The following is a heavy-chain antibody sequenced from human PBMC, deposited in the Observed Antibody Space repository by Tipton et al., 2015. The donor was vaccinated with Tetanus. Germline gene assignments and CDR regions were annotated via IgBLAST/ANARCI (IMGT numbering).Heavy chain of an antibody. CDR3: ARGERGALDI. CDR1: GFSFSVYS. Sequence: SLRLSCAASGFSFSVYSINWVRQAPGKGLEWVSSISGTGKYIYYADSVKGRFTISRDNAKNSLSLEMNSLRADDTAVYYCARGERGALDIWGQGTLVTVSS. CDR2: ISGTGKYI. J-gene: IGHJ3*02. V-gene: IGHV3-21*06.